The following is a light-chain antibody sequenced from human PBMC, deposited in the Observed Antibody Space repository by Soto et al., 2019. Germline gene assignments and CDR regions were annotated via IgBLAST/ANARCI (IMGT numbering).Light chain of an antibody. V-gene: IGKV3-20*01. J-gene: IGKJ2*01. CDR1: RSFSSSY. Sequence: EIVLTQSPGTLSLSPGERATLSCRARRSFSSSYLPWYHHKVGQAPRLLIYAASTRATGIPDRFSGSGSATDFTLTISRLEPEDSAVYYCHHYDSSPPYTFGQGTKMEIK. CDR3: HHYDSSPPYT. CDR2: AAS.